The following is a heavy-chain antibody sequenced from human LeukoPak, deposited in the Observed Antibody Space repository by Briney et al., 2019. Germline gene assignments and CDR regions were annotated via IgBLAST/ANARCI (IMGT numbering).Heavy chain of an antibody. D-gene: IGHD6-13*01. CDR1: GFTFSSYW. CDR2: INSDGSST. J-gene: IGHJ4*02. CDR3: ARGGIAAAGTPSFDY. V-gene: IGHV3-74*01. Sequence: GRSLRLSCAASGFTFSSYWMHWVRQAPGKGLVWVSRINSDGSSTSYADSVKGRFTISRDNAKNTLYLQMNSLRAEDTAVYYCARGGIAAAGTPSFDYWGQGTLVTVSS.